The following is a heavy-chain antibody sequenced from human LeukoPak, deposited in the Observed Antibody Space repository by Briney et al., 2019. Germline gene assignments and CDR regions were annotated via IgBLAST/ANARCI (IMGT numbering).Heavy chain of an antibody. CDR1: GFTFSTYW. CDR2: INTDGSST. D-gene: IGHD2-2*01. V-gene: IGHV3-74*01. Sequence: HPGGSLRLSCAVSGFTFSTYWTHWVRQVAGKGLVWVSRINTDGSSTSYADSVKGRFTISRDNAKNTLYLQMNSLRAEDTAVYYCTRVGYCATTSCRTAFDIWGQGTMVTVSS. CDR3: TRVGYCATTSCRTAFDI. J-gene: IGHJ3*02.